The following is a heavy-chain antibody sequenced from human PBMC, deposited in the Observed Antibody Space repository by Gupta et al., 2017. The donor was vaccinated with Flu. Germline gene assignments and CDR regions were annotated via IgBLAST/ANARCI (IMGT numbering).Heavy chain of an antibody. CDR1: GFTFSSSA. D-gene: IGHD6-19*01. CDR3: AKDQAGKYYYYYYGMDV. Sequence: EVQLLESGGGLVQPGGSLRLSCAASGFTFSSSAMSWARQAPGKGLEWVSAISGSGGSTYYADSVKGRFTISRDNSKNTLYLQMNSLRAEDTAVYYCAKDQAGKYYYYYYGMDVWGQGTTVTVSS. V-gene: IGHV3-23*01. CDR2: ISGSGGST. J-gene: IGHJ6*02.